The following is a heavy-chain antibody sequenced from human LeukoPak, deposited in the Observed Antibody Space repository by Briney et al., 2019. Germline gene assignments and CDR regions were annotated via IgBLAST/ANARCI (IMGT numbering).Heavy chain of an antibody. V-gene: IGHV4-39*01. CDR3: AARSPYLWGHGADY. CDR1: GGSISSSSYY. CDR2: TYYVGST. D-gene: IGHD2-21*01. Sequence: SETLSLTCTVSGGSISSSSYYLDWIRQPPGKGLEWIGSTYYVGSTYYNPSLKSRVTVSVDTSKNQFSLELSSVTAADTAVYYCAARSPYLWGHGADYWGQGTVVTVSS. J-gene: IGHJ4*02.